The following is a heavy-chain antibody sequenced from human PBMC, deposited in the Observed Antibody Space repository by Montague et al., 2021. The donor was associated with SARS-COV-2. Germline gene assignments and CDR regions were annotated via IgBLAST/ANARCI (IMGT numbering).Heavy chain of an antibody. J-gene: IGHJ4*02. V-gene: IGHV4-61*01. CDR1: GSSVSSGSYY. CDR2: IYYSGSA. CDR3: AKGDMVRGIPYIDN. D-gene: IGHD3-10*01. Sequence: SETLSLTCSVSGSSVSSGSYYWSWIRQPPGKGLECIGYIYYSGSAYYNPYNPSLMSRATISIDTSKNQFSLNLNSVTAADTAVYYCAKGDMVRGIPYIDNWGQGNLVTVSS.